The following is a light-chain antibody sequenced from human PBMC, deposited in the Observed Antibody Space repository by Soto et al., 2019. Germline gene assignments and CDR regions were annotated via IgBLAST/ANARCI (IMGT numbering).Light chain of an antibody. J-gene: IGKJ1*01. V-gene: IGKV1-27*01. Sequence: DIQMTQSPSSLSASVGDRVTITCRASQGISNYLAWYQQKPGKVPKLLIYAASTLQSGVPSRFSGSGSGTDFTLTISSLQPEDVATYYWHKYIRARWTFGQGTLVAIK. CDR2: AAS. CDR3: HKYIRARWT. CDR1: QGISNY.